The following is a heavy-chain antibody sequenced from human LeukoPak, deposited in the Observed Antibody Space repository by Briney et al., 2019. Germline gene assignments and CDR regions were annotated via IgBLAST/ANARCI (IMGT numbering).Heavy chain of an antibody. CDR2: IWYDGSNK. CDR3: ARDLSTPIAVARYYYGMDV. Sequence: GGSLRLSCAASGFTFSSYGMHWVRQAPGKGLEWVAVIWYDGSNKYYADSVKGRFTISRDNSKNTLYLQMNSLRAEDTAVYYCARDLSTPIAVARYYYGMDVWGQGTTVTVSS. J-gene: IGHJ6*02. V-gene: IGHV3-33*01. CDR1: GFTFSSYG. D-gene: IGHD6-19*01.